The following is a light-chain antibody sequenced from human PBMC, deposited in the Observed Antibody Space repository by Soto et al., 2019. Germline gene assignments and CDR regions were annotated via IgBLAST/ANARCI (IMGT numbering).Light chain of an antibody. CDR2: EVS. V-gene: IGLV2-14*01. J-gene: IGLJ2*01. CDR3: SSYTSSSTKV. Sequence: QSALPQPASVSVSPGQSITLSCTGTSSDVGGYNYVSWYQQHPGKAPKLMIYEVSNRPSGVSNRFSGSKSGNTASLTISGLQAEDEADYYCSSYTSSSTKVFGGGTKLTVL. CDR1: SSDVGGYNY.